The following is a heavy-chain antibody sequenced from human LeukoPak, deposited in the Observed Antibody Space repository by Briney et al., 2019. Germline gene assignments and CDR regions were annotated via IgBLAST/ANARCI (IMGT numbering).Heavy chain of an antibody. CDR3: ARSRQASGLLSS. Sequence: PSQTLSLTCTVSGGAITSGGYSWNWIRLPPGKGLEWIGCIYDRGPAYYNPSLKSRFTISVDRPKNQFFLNVTSLTAADTAVYYCARSRQASGLLSSWGQGTRVVVSS. D-gene: IGHD3-10*01. CDR2: IYDRGPA. CDR1: GGAITSGGYS. J-gene: IGHJ5*02. V-gene: IGHV4-30-2*01.